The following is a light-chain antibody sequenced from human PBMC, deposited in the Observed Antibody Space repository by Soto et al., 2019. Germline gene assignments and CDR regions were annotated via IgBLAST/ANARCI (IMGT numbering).Light chain of an antibody. CDR3: QQYGSSPPVT. J-gene: IGKJ5*01. V-gene: IGKV3-20*01. CDR2: GAS. CDR1: QSVSSSY. Sequence: EIVLTQSPGTLSLSPGERATLSCRASQSVSSSYLAWYQQKPGQAPRLLIYGASCRATGIPDRFSGSGSGTDFNLTISRLEPEDFAVYYCQQYGSSPPVTFGQGTRLEIK.